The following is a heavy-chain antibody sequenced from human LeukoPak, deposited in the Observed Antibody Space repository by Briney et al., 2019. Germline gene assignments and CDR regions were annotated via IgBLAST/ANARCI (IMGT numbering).Heavy chain of an antibody. CDR1: DGSFSGYY. V-gene: IGHV4-34*01. CDR2: INHSGST. Sequence: SETLSLTCAVYDGSFSGYYWSWIRQPPGKGLEWIGEINHSGSTNYNPSLKSRVTISLDTSKSQFSLKVRYVTAADTAVYYCARAVLMVRGTTKPHAFDIWGQGTMVTVSS. J-gene: IGHJ3*02. CDR3: ARAVLMVRGTTKPHAFDI. D-gene: IGHD3-10*01.